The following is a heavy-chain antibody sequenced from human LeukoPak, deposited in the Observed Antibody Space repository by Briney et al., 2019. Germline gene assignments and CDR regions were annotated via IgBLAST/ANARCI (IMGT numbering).Heavy chain of an antibody. CDR3: ARRGYSLAWGFDP. CDR1: GGSFSGYY. D-gene: IGHD5-18*01. Sequence: SETLSLTCAVYGGSFSGYYWSWIRQPPGKGLEWIGEINHSGSTNYNPSLKSRVTISVDTSKNQFSLKLSSVTAADTAVYYCARRGYSLAWGFDPWGQGTLVTVSS. J-gene: IGHJ5*02. V-gene: IGHV4-34*01. CDR2: INHSGST.